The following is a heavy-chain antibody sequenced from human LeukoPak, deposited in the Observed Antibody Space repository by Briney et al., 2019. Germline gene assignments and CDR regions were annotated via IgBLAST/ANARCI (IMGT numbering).Heavy chain of an antibody. CDR1: GFTFSSYS. Sequence: GGSLRLSCAASGFTFSSYSMNWVHQAPGKGLEWVSSISSSSSYIYYADSVKGRFTISRDNAKNSLYLQMNSLRAEDTAVYYCASSYYDSSALDAFDIWGQGTMVTVSS. V-gene: IGHV3-21*01. CDR3: ASSYYDSSALDAFDI. J-gene: IGHJ3*02. D-gene: IGHD3-22*01. CDR2: ISSSSSYI.